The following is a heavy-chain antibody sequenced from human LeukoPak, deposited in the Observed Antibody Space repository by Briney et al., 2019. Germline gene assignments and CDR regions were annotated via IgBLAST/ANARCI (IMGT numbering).Heavy chain of an antibody. CDR3: ARQRGVRDCSSTSCYYYYGMDV. CDR2: AHYRGST. Sequence: SETLSLTCTVSGGSISGYYWSWIRQPPEKGLAWIGYAHYRGSTSYNPALKSRVTISVDTSKNQFSLKLSSVTAADTAVYYCARQRGVRDCSSTSCYYYYGMDVWGQGTTVTVSS. V-gene: IGHV4-59*08. J-gene: IGHJ6*02. D-gene: IGHD2-2*01. CDR1: GGSISGYY.